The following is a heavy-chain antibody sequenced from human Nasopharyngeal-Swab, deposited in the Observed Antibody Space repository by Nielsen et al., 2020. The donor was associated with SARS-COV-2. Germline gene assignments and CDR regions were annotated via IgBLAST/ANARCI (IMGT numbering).Heavy chain of an antibody. V-gene: IGHV3-7*01. Sequence: GESLKISCAASGFTLSRYWMSWVRQAPGKGLEWVASVKQDGSEKYSVDSVRGRFTISRDNTKNSVYLQMNNLRAEDTAVYYCAREICTRITCFDYGMDVWGQGTTVTASS. CDR1: GFTLSRYW. J-gene: IGHJ6*02. CDR3: AREICTRITCFDYGMDV. CDR2: VKQDGSEK. D-gene: IGHD2-2*01.